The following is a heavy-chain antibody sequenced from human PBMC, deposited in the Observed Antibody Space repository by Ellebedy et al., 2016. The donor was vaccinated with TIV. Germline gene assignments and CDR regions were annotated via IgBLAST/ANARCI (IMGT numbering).Heavy chain of an antibody. V-gene: IGHV3-33*08. CDR2: IWYDGSQK. CDR1: GFTFDSYA. Sequence: GESLKISCVASGFTFDSYAMHWVRQAPGKGLEWVAVIWYDGSQKYYADSVKGRFTISRDTSKNTVYVQMNSLRAEDTAMYYCASGRQLGRYYFDYWGQGTLVTVSS. D-gene: IGHD1-1*01. J-gene: IGHJ4*02. CDR3: ASGRQLGRYYFDY.